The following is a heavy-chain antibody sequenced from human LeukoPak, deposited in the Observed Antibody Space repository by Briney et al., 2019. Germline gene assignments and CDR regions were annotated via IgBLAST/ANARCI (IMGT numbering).Heavy chain of an antibody. V-gene: IGHV3-74*01. CDR3: ARTGYSSGSIDY. CDR1: GFTFSSYW. J-gene: IGHJ4*02. CDR2: INSDGSTT. D-gene: IGHD6-19*01. Sequence: GGSLRLSCVASGFTFSSYWMHWVRQAPGKGLVWVSRINSDGSTTTYADSVRGRFTISRDNAKHTLYLQMNSLRAEDTAVYYCARTGYSSGSIDYWGQGTLVTVSS.